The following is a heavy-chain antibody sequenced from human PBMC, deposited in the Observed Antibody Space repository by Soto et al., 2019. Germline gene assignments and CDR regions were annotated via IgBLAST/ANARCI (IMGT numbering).Heavy chain of an antibody. J-gene: IGHJ4*02. D-gene: IGHD5-12*01. CDR2: ISYKGST. CDR1: GGAISSYY. V-gene: IGHV4-59*01. CDR3: AREWWLQN. Sequence: SETLSLTCTISGGAISSYYWSWIRQPPGKGLEWIGYISYKGSTNYNPSLKSRVTISVDTSKNQFSLKLTSVTAADTAVYYCAREWWLQNWGQGTMVTVYS.